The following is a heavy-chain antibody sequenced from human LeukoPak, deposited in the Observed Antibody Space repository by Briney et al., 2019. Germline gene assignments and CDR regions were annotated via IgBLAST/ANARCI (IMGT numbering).Heavy chain of an antibody. V-gene: IGHV4-39*07. D-gene: IGHD1-26*01. Sequence: SETLSLTCTVSGASISSSNYYWGWVRQPPGKGLEWIGEIYHSGSTNYNPSLKSRVAISVDKSKNQFSLKLSSVTAADTAVYYCARVHGVGATTFDYWGQGTLVTVSS. J-gene: IGHJ4*02. CDR1: GASISSSNYY. CDR2: IYHSGST. CDR3: ARVHGVGATTFDY.